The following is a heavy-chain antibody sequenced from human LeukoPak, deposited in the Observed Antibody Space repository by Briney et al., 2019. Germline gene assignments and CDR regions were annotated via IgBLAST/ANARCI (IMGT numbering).Heavy chain of an antibody. CDR3: AAEIAAAGTYYFDY. CDR1: GYTLTELS. Sequence: ASVKVSCKVSGYTLTELSMHWVRQAPGKGLEGMGGFDPEDGETIYAQKFQGRVTMTEDTSTDTAYMELSSLRSEDTAVYYCAAEIAAAGTYYFDYWGQGTLVTVSS. V-gene: IGHV1-24*01. D-gene: IGHD6-13*01. J-gene: IGHJ4*02. CDR2: FDPEDGET.